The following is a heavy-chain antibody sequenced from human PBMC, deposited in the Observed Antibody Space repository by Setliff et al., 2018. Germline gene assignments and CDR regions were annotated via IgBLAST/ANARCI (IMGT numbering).Heavy chain of an antibody. CDR1: GFTFSSYA. V-gene: IGHV3-23*01. D-gene: IGHD6-13*01. CDR3: ARAIAAAPDPDY. CDR2: ITGSGGST. J-gene: IGHJ4*02. Sequence: PGGSLRLSCAASGFTFSSYAMSWARQAPGKGLEWVSAITGSGGSTYYADSVKGRFTISRDNSKNSLYLQMNSLRAEDTAVYYCARAIAAAPDPDYWGQGTLVTVSS.